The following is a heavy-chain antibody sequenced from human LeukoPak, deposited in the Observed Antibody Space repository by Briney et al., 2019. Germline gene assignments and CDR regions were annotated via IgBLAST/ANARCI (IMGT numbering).Heavy chain of an antibody. D-gene: IGHD6-13*01. CDR2: INPNSGGT. CDR3: ARDIAAAGTFDP. CDR1: GYTFTGYY. Sequence: ASVKVSCKASGYTFTGYYMHWVRQAPGQGLEWMGWINPNSGGTNYAQKFQGRVTMTRDTSISTAYMELSRLRSDDTAVYYCARDIAAAGTFDPWGQGTLVTVSP. V-gene: IGHV1-2*02. J-gene: IGHJ5*02.